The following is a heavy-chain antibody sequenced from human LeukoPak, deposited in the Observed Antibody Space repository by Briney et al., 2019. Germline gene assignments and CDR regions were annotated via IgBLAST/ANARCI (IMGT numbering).Heavy chain of an antibody. CDR3: AKGVRYFDY. CDR1: GFTFRSYA. V-gene: IGHV3-23*01. J-gene: IGHJ4*02. D-gene: IGHD3-9*01. Sequence: GGSLRLSCAASGFTFRSYAMSWVRQAPGKGLEWVSPISGSGGSTYYADSVKGRFTISRDNAKNSLYLQMNSLRAEDTAVYYCAKGVRYFDYWGQGTLVTVSS. CDR2: ISGSGGST.